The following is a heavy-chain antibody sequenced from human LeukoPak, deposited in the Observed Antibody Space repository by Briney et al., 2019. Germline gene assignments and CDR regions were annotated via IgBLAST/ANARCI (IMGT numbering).Heavy chain of an antibody. CDR1: GYTFTSYG. J-gene: IGHJ4*02. D-gene: IGHD3-22*01. CDR3: ARGFPPRRNYDSRGYYSYHFDY. CDR2: ISAYNGNT. V-gene: IGHV1-18*01. Sequence: ASVKVSCKASGYTFTSYGISWVRQAPGQGLEWMGWISAYNGNTKYAQKLQGRVTMTTDTSTNTAYMDLRSLRSDDTAVYYCARGFPPRRNYDSRGYYSYHFDYGGQGTLVTVSS.